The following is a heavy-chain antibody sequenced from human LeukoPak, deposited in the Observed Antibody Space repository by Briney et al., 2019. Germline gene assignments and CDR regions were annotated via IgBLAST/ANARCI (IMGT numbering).Heavy chain of an antibody. V-gene: IGHV3-13*01. Sequence: GGSLRLSCAASGFTFSSYDMHWVRQATGKGLEWVSAIGTAGDTYYPGSVKGRFTISRENAKNSLYLQMNSLRAGDTAVYYCAKEADGVPPGKPLNWFDPRGQGTLVTVSS. D-gene: IGHD2-2*02. CDR3: AKEADGVPPGKPLNWFDP. CDR1: GFTFSSYD. J-gene: IGHJ5*02. CDR2: IGTAGDT.